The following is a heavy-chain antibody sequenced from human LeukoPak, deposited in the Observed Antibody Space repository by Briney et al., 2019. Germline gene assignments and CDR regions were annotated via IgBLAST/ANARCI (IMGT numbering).Heavy chain of an antibody. CDR1: GYTFTSYD. J-gene: IGHJ6*03. V-gene: IGHV1-8*01. D-gene: IGHD3-3*01. CDR2: MNPNSGNT. CDR3: ARGSFWSGYSDEYYMDV. Sequence: ASVKVSCKASGYTFTSYDINWVRQATGQGLEWMGWMNPNSGNTGYAQKFQGRVTMTRNTSISTAYMELSSLRSEDTAGYYCARGSFWSGYSDEYYMDVWGKGTTVTVSS.